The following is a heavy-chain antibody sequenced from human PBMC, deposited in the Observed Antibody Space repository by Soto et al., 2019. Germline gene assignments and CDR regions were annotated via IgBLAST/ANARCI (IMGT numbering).Heavy chain of an antibody. CDR1: GFTFSSYS. J-gene: IGHJ4*02. V-gene: IGHV3-48*02. CDR2: ISSSSTTI. CDR3: VRDAGSWCY. Sequence: EVQLVESGGGLVQPGGSLRLSCVGSGFTFSSYSMDWVRQAPGKGLEWISYISSSSTTIHYADSVKGRFTISRDNAKNSLSLQMNSLRDAGTAIYYCVRDAGSWCYWGQGTLVTVSS. D-gene: IGHD2-8*01.